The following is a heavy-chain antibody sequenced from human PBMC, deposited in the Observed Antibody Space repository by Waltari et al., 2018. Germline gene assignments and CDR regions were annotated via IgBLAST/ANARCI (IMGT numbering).Heavy chain of an antibody. CDR1: GGTFSSYA. CDR3: ARARVGTTVTSIYYYYGMDV. V-gene: IGHV1-69*05. D-gene: IGHD4-17*01. J-gene: IGHJ6*02. Sequence: QVQLVQSGAEVKKPGSSVKVSCKASGGTFSSYAISWVRQAPGQGLEWMGGIIPIFGTANYAQKFQGRVTITTDESTSTAYMELSSLRSEDTAVYYCARARVGTTVTSIYYYYGMDVWGQGTTVTVSS. CDR2: IIPIFGTA.